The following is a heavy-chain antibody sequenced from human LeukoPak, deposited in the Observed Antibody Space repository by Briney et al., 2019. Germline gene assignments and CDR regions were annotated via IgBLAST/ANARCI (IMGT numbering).Heavy chain of an antibody. CDR3: SRGPPSSESGSVPSYYFDY. J-gene: IGHJ4*01. CDR2: INHTGST. D-gene: IGHD5-12*01. Sequence: SETLSLTCAVYGGSFSGYYWSWIRQPPGKGLEWIGEINHTGSTNYNPSLKSRVTMSVDTSKNQFSLKLSSVTAADTALYYCSRGPPSSESGSVPSYYFDYWGQGNLVTVSS. V-gene: IGHV4-34*01. CDR1: GGSFSGYY.